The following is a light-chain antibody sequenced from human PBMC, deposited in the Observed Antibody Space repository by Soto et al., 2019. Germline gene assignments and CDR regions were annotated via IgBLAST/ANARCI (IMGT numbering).Light chain of an antibody. Sequence: EIVLTQSPGTLSLSPGERATLSCRASQSVTNSYLAWYHQKPGQAPRLLIYGASSRATGIPDRFSGSGSGTDFTLTISRLEPEDFAVYYCQQYGSSPGTFGRGTKVEIK. V-gene: IGKV3-20*01. CDR3: QQYGSSPGT. J-gene: IGKJ1*01. CDR1: QSVTNSY. CDR2: GAS.